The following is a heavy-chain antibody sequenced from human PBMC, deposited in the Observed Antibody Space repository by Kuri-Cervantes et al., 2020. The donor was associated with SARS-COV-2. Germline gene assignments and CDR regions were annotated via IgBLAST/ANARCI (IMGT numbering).Heavy chain of an antibody. CDR1: GDSINTYY. V-gene: IGHV4-4*08. CDR3: ARDLVGYSGYDY. D-gene: IGHD5-12*01. J-gene: IGHJ4*02. CDR2: VYYSGST. Sequence: SETLSLTCTVYGDSINTYYWSWIRQPPGKGLEWIGYVYYSGSTNYNPSLKSRVTISVDTSKNQFSLKLSSVTAADTAVYYCARDLVGYSGYDYWGQGTLVTVSS.